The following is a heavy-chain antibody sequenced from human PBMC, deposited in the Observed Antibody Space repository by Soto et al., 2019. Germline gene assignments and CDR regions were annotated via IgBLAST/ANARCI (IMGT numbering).Heavy chain of an antibody. Sequence: WGSLLISCAASGFTFSIYSMNLVRQAPGKGLEWVSSISSSSSYIYYADSAKGRFTISRDNAKNSLYLQMNSLRAEDTAVYYCARDLGDKAMVDFDYWGHGTLVTVSS. J-gene: IGHJ4*01. CDR2: ISSSSSYI. D-gene: IGHD5-18*01. V-gene: IGHV3-21*01. CDR1: GFTFSIYS. CDR3: ARDLGDKAMVDFDY.